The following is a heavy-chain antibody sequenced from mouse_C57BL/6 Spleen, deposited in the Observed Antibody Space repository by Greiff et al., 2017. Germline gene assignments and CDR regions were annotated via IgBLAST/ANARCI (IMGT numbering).Heavy chain of an antibody. D-gene: IGHD2-2*01. CDR2: IYPGDGDT. J-gene: IGHJ3*01. CDR3: ARGGGYGYDGGFAY. Sequence: QVQLQQSGAELVKPGASVKISCKASGYAFSSYWMNWVKQRPGKGLEWIGQIYPGDGDTNYNGKFKGKATLTADKSSSTAYMQLSSLTSEDSAVYFCARGGGYGYDGGFAYWGQGTLVTVSA. V-gene: IGHV1-80*01. CDR1: GYAFSSYW.